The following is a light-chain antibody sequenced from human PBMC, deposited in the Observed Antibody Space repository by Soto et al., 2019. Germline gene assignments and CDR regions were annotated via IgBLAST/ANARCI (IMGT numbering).Light chain of an antibody. Sequence: QSVLTQPASVSGSPGQSITISCTGTSSDVGGYNYVSWYQQYPGKVPKLMIYEVSNRPSGVSNRFSGSKSGNTASLTISGLQAEDEADYYCSSYTSSSTRVFGGGTKLTVL. CDR2: EVS. J-gene: IGLJ2*01. V-gene: IGLV2-14*01. CDR3: SSYTSSSTRV. CDR1: SSDVGGYNY.